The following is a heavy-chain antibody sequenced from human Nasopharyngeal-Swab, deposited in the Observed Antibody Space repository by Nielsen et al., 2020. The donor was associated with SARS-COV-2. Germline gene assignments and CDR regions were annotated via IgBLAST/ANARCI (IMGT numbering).Heavy chain of an antibody. J-gene: IGHJ3*02. CDR3: ARPSGWLAFDI. CDR1: GFTFSSYG. D-gene: IGHD6-19*01. V-gene: IGHV3-33*01. CDR2: IWYDGSNK. Sequence: GESLKISCAASGFTFSSYGMHWVRQAPGKGLEWVAVIWYDGSNKYYADSVKGRFTISRDNSKHTLYLQMNSLRAEDTAVYYCARPSGWLAFDIWGQGTMVTVSS.